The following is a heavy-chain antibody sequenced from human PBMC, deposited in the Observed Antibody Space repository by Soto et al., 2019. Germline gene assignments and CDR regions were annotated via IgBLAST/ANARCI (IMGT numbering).Heavy chain of an antibody. Sequence: SVKVSCKASGGTFSSYAISWVRQAPGQGLEWMGGIIPIFGTANYAQKFQGRVTITADESTSTAYMELSSLRSEDTAVYYCARVPYYDSSGYFVYWGQGTLVTVSS. V-gene: IGHV1-69*13. J-gene: IGHJ4*02. CDR3: ARVPYYDSSGYFVY. CDR1: GGTFSSYA. CDR2: IIPIFGTA. D-gene: IGHD3-22*01.